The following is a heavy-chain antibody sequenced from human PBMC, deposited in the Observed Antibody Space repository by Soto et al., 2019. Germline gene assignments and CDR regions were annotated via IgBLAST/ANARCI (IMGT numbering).Heavy chain of an antibody. V-gene: IGHV1-8*01. CDR1: GYTFTSYD. CDR3: ARVPASLDP. CDR2: MNPNSGNT. J-gene: IGHJ5*02. Sequence: ASVKVSCKASGYTFTSYDINWVRQATGQGLEWVGWMNPNSGNTGYAQKFQGRVTMTMDTSSSTAYMELSSLTSDDTAVYYCARVPASLDPWGQGTLVTVSS.